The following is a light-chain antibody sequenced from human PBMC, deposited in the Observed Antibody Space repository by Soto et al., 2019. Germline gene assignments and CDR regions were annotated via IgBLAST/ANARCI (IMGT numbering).Light chain of an antibody. V-gene: IGKV3-20*01. J-gene: IGKJ4*01. CDR2: GAS. Sequence: TQSPSSLSASVGDSFTVSCRASQSVSNSYLAWYQQRPGQAPRLLIYGASSRAAGIPDRFSGNGSGTDFTLTISRLEPEDFAVYYCQHYGSSPLTFGGGTKVDIK. CDR1: QSVSNSY. CDR3: QHYGSSPLT.